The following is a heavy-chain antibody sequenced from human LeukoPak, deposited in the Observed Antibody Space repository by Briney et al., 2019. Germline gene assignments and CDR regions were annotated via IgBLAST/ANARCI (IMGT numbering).Heavy chain of an antibody. CDR2: ISYDVGKK. J-gene: IGHJ4*02. D-gene: IGHD3-22*01. Sequence: GGTLRLSCAASGFTFSSYGMHWVRQAPGKGLEWVAVISYDVGKKYYADAVKGRFTISRDNYKNKLYLQMNSLRAEDTAVYYCGKDDSYDTSGYRDWGQGTLVTVSS. CDR1: GFTFSSYG. CDR3: GKDDSYDTSGYRD. V-gene: IGHV3-30*18.